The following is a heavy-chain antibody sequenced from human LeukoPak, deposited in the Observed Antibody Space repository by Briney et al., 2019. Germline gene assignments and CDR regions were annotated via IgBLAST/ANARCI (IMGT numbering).Heavy chain of an antibody. CDR1: GFTFSSCA. CDR2: ISGGGGKT. V-gene: IGHV3-23*01. Sequence: PGGSLRLSCEASGFTFSSCALSWVRKAPGKGLEWVSAISGGGGKTWYADSVKGRFTISRDNSKNTLYLQMNSLRAEDTALYYCAKDPIVFNSGDYYLGAFNIWGQGAMVTVSS. CDR3: AKDPIVFNSGDYYLGAFNI. D-gene: IGHD2-21*02. J-gene: IGHJ3*02.